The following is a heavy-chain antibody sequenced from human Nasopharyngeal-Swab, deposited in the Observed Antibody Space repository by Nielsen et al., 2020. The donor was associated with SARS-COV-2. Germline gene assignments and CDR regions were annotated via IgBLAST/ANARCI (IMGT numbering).Heavy chain of an antibody. CDR2: ISSDGSNK. V-gene: IGHV3-30*18. D-gene: IGHD3-9*01. CDR1: GFSFSSYG. Sequence: GESLKISCEASGFSFSSYGMHWVRQAPGKGLEWVTVISSDGSNKYYADSVKGRFTISRDNSKNTLYLLMSSLRAEDTAVYYCAKDYYDTLAGYYSPDFWGQGTLVTVSS. CDR3: AKDYYDTLAGYYSPDF. J-gene: IGHJ4*02.